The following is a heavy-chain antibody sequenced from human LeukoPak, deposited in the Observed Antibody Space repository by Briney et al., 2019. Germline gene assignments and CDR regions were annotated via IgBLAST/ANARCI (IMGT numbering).Heavy chain of an antibody. V-gene: IGHV3-64D*06. J-gene: IGHJ4*02. CDR3: WVPIAVAGLDGVDY. CDR1: GFTFSAYA. CDR2: ISSNGGST. D-gene: IGHD6-19*01. Sequence: GSLRLSCSASGFTFSAYAMHWVRQAPGKGLEYVSAISSNGGSTYYADSVKGRFTISRDNSKNTLFLQMTRLRVEDTAVYYCWVPIAVAGLDGVDYWGQGTLVTVSS.